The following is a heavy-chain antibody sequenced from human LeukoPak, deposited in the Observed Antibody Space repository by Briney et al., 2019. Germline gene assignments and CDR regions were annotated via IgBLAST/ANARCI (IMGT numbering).Heavy chain of an antibody. CDR3: ARVAYSSSRYEVGAFDI. CDR2: ISSSGSTI. CDR1: GFTFSDYY. J-gene: IGHJ3*02. Sequence: SGGSLRLSCAASGFTFSDYYMSWIRQAPGKGLEWVSYISSSGSTIYYADSVKGRFTISRDNAKNSLYLQMNSLRAEDTAVYYCARVAYSSSRYEVGAFDIWGQGTMVTVSS. V-gene: IGHV3-11*01. D-gene: IGHD6-13*01.